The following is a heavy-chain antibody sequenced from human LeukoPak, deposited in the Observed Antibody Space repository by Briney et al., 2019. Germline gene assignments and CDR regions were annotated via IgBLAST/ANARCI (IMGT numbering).Heavy chain of an antibody. Sequence: PGRSLRLSCAASGFTFSSYGMHWVRQAPGKGLEWVAVISYDGSNKYYADSVKGRFTISRDNSKNTLYLQMNSLRAEDTAVYYCAKSLGPRAGKLPVGYFDYWGQGTLVTVSS. J-gene: IGHJ4*02. CDR1: GFTFSSYG. V-gene: IGHV3-30*18. CDR2: ISYDGSNK. CDR3: AKSLGPRAGKLPVGYFDY. D-gene: IGHD2-8*02.